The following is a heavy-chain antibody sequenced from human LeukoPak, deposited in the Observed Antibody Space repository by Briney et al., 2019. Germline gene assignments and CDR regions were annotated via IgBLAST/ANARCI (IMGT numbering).Heavy chain of an antibody. D-gene: IGHD2-15*01. V-gene: IGHV1-2*02. Sequence: ASVKVSCRTSGYTFTGYYMHWVRQAPGQGLEWMGWINPNSGGTNYAQRFQSRVTMTRDTSISTAYMELSRLRSDDTAVYYCARGLYCSGGSCYGPFNYWGQGTLVTVSS. J-gene: IGHJ4*02. CDR1: GYTFTGYY. CDR2: INPNSGGT. CDR3: ARGLYCSGGSCYGPFNY.